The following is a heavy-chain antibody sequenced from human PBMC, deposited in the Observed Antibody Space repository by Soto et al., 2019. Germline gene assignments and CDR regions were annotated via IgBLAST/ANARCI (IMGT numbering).Heavy chain of an antibody. CDR2: IYYSGST. J-gene: IGHJ1*01. Sequence: QLQLQESGPGLVKPSETLSLTCTVSGGSISSSSYYWGWIRQPPGKGLEWIGSIYYSGSTYYNPSLKSRVTISVDTSKNQFSLKLSSVTAADTAVYYCGRAKTVAAAEGCFQHWGQGTLVTVSS. CDR1: GGSISSSSYY. CDR3: GRAKTVAAAEGCFQH. D-gene: IGHD6-13*01. V-gene: IGHV4-39*01.